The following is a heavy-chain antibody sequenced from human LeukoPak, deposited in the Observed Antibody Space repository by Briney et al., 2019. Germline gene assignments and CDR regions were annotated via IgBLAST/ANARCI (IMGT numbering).Heavy chain of an antibody. CDR2: TYYRSKWYS. D-gene: IGHD4-23*01. J-gene: IGHJ4*02. V-gene: IGHV6-1*01. Sequence: SQTLSLTCAISGDSFSSYSAAWNWIRQSPSRGLEWLGRTYYRSKWYSDYAVSVKSRITINPDTSKNQFSLRLNSVTPEDTAVYYCAGPRDYGGNQYYFDYWGQGTLVTVSS. CDR3: AGPRDYGGNQYYFDY. CDR1: GDSFSSYSAA.